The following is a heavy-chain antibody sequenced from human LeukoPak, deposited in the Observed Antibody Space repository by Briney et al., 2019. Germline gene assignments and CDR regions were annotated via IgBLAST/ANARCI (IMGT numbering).Heavy chain of an antibody. J-gene: IGHJ4*02. Sequence: GSSEKVSRKPSGYSFTAFYIHWVRQAPGHGLEWMGWIHTRSGDTTYAQKVQCRVTMTRDTSVSTAYMDLCSLRSDDAAVYDCARDGDEGTGSYYRGCIDSWGQGTPVTVSP. D-gene: IGHD3-10*01. CDR1: GYSFTAFY. CDR2: IHTRSGDT. V-gene: IGHV1-2*02. CDR3: ARDGDEGTGSYYRGCIDS.